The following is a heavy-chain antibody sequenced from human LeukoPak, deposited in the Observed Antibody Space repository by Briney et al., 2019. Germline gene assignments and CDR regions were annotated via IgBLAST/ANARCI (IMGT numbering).Heavy chain of an antibody. Sequence: GGSLRLSCAASGFTFSSYGMHWVRQAPGKGLEGVAFIRYDGSNEYYADSVKGRFTISRDDSKSIAYLQMNSLKTEDTAVYYCTRDLHYDRGYYFDYWGQGTLVTVSS. J-gene: IGHJ4*02. CDR1: GFTFSSYG. CDR3: TRDLHYDRGYYFDY. CDR2: IRYDGSNE. D-gene: IGHD3-10*02. V-gene: IGHV3-30*02.